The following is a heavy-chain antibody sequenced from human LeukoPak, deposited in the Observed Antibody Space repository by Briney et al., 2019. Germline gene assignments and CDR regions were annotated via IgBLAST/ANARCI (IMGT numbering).Heavy chain of an antibody. CDR2: ISYDGSNK. CDR1: GFTFSSYA. J-gene: IGHJ6*03. Sequence: GGSLRLSCAASGFTFSSYAMHWVRQAPGKGLEWVAVISYDGSNKYYADSVKGRFTISRDNSKNTLYLQMNSLRRDDTAVYYCVRGHYNSSWYVLSFDYYYYMDVWGKGTTVTISS. CDR3: VRGHYNSSWYVLSFDYYYYMDV. V-gene: IGHV3-30*04. D-gene: IGHD6-13*01.